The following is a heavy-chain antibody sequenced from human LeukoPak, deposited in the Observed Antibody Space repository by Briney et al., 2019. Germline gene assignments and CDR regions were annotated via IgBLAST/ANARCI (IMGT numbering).Heavy chain of an antibody. J-gene: IGHJ4*02. CDR1: GGSISSSSYY. V-gene: IGHV4-39*01. D-gene: IGHD3-10*01. Sequence: PSETLSLTCTVSGGSISSSSYYWGWIRQPPGKGLEWIGSIYYSGSTYYNPSLKSRVTISVDTSKNQFSLKLSSVTAADTAVYYCASFYGSGFSFDYWGQGTLVTVSS. CDR2: IYYSGST. CDR3: ASFYGSGFSFDY.